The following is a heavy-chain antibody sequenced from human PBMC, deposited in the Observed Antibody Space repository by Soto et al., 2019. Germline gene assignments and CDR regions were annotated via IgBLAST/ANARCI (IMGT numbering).Heavy chain of an antibody. Sequence: QVQLVESGGGVVQPGRSLRLSCAASGFTFSSYGMHWVRQAPGKGLEWVAVIWYDGSNKYYADSVKGRFTISRDNSKNPLYLQRNSLRAEDTAVYYCARARLYYYDSSGYGMGVWGQGTTVTVSS. CDR2: IWYDGSNK. D-gene: IGHD3-22*01. V-gene: IGHV3-33*01. CDR1: GFTFSSYG. CDR3: ARARLYYYDSSGYGMGV. J-gene: IGHJ6*02.